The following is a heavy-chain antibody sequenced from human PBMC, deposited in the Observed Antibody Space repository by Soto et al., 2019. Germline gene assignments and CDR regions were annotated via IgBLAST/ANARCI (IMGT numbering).Heavy chain of an antibody. D-gene: IGHD3-22*01. CDR1: GFTFSYYS. J-gene: IGHJ4*02. V-gene: IGHV3-21*01. CDR2: ISSSSSYI. CDR3: ARVYYYDSSGFLI. Sequence: GGSLRLSCAAPGFTFSYYSMNWVRQAPGKGLEWVSSISSSSSYIYYADSVKGRFTISRDNAKNSLYLQMNSLRAEDTAVYYCARVYYYDSSGFLIWGQGTLVTVSS.